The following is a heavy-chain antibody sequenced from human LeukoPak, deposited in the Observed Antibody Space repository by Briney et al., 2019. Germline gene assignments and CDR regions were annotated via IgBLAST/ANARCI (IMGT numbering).Heavy chain of an antibody. J-gene: IGHJ4*02. D-gene: IGHD6-19*01. V-gene: IGHV4-4*07. CDR1: GGSFSGYY. CDR3: AREYSSGYHYFDY. Sequence: SETLSLTCAVYGGSFSGYYWSWIRQPAGKGLEWIGRIYPSGSTNYNPSLKSRVTISVDMSENQFSLKLNSVTATDTAVYYCAREYSSGYHYFDYWGQGTLVTVSS. CDR2: IYPSGST.